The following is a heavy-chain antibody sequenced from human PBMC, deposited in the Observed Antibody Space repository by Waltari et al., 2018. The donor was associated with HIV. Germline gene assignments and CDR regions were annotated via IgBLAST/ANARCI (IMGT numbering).Heavy chain of an antibody. Sequence: QVQLQESGPGLVKPSETLSLTCTVSGGSISSYYWSWIRPPPGKGLEWIGYIYYSGSTNYNPSLKSRVTISVDTSKNQFSLKLSSVTAADTAVYYCAAAGSWLPWFDPWGQGTLVTVSS. CDR2: IYYSGST. CDR1: GGSISSYY. D-gene: IGHD1-26*01. CDR3: AAAGSWLPWFDP. J-gene: IGHJ5*02. V-gene: IGHV4-59*01.